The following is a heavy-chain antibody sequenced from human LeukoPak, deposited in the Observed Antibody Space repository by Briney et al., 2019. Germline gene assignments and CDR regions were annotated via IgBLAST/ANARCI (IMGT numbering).Heavy chain of an antibody. CDR2: IGNTET. CDR3: AKDAIRGNGIYDAFDI. J-gene: IGHJ3*02. CDR1: GFTFDTYA. Sequence: GGSLRLSCAASGFTFDTYAMSWVRQAPGKGLEWVSAIGNTETYYADSVKGRFTISRDNRQNTVYLQMTSLRAEDTAVYFCAKDAIRGNGIYDAFDIWGQGTRVTVSS. V-gene: IGHV3-23*01. D-gene: IGHD3-10*01.